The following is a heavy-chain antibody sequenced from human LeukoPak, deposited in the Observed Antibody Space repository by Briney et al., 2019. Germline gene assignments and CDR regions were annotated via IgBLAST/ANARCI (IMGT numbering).Heavy chain of an antibody. V-gene: IGHV3-74*01. CDR1: AFTFSTTW. CDR3: ATDGGYAFDI. J-gene: IGHJ3*02. Sequence: GGSLRLSCAASAFTFSTTWMHWVRQAPGKGLVWVSRIISDGSSTTYAGSVKGRFTISGDNAKNMLYLQMNNLRAEDTAVYYCATDGGYAFDIWGQGTMVTVSS. D-gene: IGHD3-10*01. CDR2: IISDGSST.